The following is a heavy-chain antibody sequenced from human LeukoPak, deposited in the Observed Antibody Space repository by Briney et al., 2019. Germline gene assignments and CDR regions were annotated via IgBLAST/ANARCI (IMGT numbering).Heavy chain of an antibody. CDR1: GGSISSGGYS. V-gene: IGHV4-30-2*01. Sequence: SETLSPTCAVSGGSISSGGYSWSWIRQPPGKGLEWIGYIYHSGSTYYNPSLKSRVTISVDRSKNQFSLKLSSVTAADTAVYYCARTVTGYDKLFDYWGQGTLVTVSS. J-gene: IGHJ4*02. CDR3: ARTVTGYDKLFDY. CDR2: IYHSGST. D-gene: IGHD5-12*01.